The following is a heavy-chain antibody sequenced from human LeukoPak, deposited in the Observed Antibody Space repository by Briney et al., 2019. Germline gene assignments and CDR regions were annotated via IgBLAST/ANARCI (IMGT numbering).Heavy chain of an antibody. J-gene: IGHJ4*02. V-gene: IGHV3-30*03. Sequence: GGSLRLSCAASGFTFSSYGMHWVRQAPGKGLEWVAVISYDGSNKYYADSVKGRFTISRDNSKNTLYLQMNSLRAEDTAVYYCARGDGCSGGSCYNFDYWGQGTLVTVSS. D-gene: IGHD2-15*01. CDR2: ISYDGSNK. CDR1: GFTFSSYG. CDR3: ARGDGCSGGSCYNFDY.